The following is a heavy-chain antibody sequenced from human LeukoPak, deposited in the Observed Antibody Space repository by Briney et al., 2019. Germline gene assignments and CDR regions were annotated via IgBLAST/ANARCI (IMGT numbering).Heavy chain of an antibody. CDR1: GGSFNVHH. CDR3: PRGTTVTTFQAGTYYYYYIDV. D-gene: IGHD4-17*01. J-gene: IGHJ6*03. CDR2: IKHRGST. Sequence: PSETLSLTCAVCGGSFNVHHWTWIRQAPGKGLEWIGEIKHRGSTNYNPPFTGRVTISVDTSKNHFSLKLSSVTAADTALYYCPRGTTVTTFQAGTYYYYYIDVWGKGTTVAVSS. V-gene: IGHV4-34*01.